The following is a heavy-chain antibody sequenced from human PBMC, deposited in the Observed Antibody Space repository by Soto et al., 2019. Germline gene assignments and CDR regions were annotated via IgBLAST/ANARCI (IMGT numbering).Heavy chain of an antibody. V-gene: IGHV1-69*02. Sequence: QVQLVQSGAEVKKPGSSVKVSCKASGGTFSSYTISWVRQAPGQGLEWMGRIIPILGIANYAQKFQGRVTITADKSTSTDYMVLSSLRSEDTAVYYCGGACSSTGCYGYGYWGKGTLVTVSS. D-gene: IGHD2-2*01. CDR1: GGTFSSYT. CDR3: GGACSSTGCYGYGY. CDR2: IIPILGIA. J-gene: IGHJ4*02.